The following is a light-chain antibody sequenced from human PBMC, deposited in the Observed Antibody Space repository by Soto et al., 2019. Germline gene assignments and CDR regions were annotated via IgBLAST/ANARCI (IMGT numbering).Light chain of an antibody. CDR3: QQYRSVPLA. CDR2: GAS. V-gene: IGKV3-20*01. CDR1: QSVSTSY. Sequence: IVLTQSPGTLSLSPGERATLSCRASQSVSTSYLAWYQQKPGQAPRLLIYGASSRATGIPDRFSGSGSGADFTLTISRLQPEDFAVYYCQQYRSVPLAFGGGTKVEIK. J-gene: IGKJ4*01.